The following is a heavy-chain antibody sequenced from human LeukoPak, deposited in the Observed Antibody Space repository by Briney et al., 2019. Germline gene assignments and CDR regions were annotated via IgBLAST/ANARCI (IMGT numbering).Heavy chain of an antibody. Sequence: SETLSLTCTVSGGSISSGGYYWSWIRQPPGKGLEWIGYIYHSGSTYYNPSLKSRVTISVDRSKNQFSLKLSSVTAADTAVYYCAADRLVGGYPAAFDIWGQGTMVTVSS. D-gene: IGHD6-19*01. CDR3: AADRLVGGYPAAFDI. CDR2: IYHSGST. J-gene: IGHJ3*02. V-gene: IGHV4-30-2*01. CDR1: GGSISSGGYY.